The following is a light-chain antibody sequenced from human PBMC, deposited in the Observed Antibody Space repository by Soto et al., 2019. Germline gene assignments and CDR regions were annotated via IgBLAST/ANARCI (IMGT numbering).Light chain of an antibody. CDR1: QSVGIY. CDR3: HQRGNWPPFT. CDR2: DAS. V-gene: IGKV3-11*01. Sequence: EIVLTQSPATLSLSPGESATLSCRASQSVGIYLAWDQHKPGLPPRLLISDASKRATGIPARFSGSGSGADLTLTISGLEPEDCAVDYCHQRGNWPPFTFGQGTKLEIQ. J-gene: IGKJ2*01.